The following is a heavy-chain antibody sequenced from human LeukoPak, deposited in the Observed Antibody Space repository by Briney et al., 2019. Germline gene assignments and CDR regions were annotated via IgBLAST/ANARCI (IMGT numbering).Heavy chain of an antibody. CDR1: GFTFTSSA. CDR3: AASYGSGTYVDY. V-gene: IGHV1-58*01. D-gene: IGHD3-10*01. Sequence: GTSVKGCCKASGFTFTSSAVQWVRQARGQRLEWIGWIVVGSGNTNYAQKFQERVTITRDMSTSTAYMELSSLRSEDTAVYYCAASYGSGTYVDYWGQGTLVTVSS. CDR2: IVVGSGNT. J-gene: IGHJ4*02.